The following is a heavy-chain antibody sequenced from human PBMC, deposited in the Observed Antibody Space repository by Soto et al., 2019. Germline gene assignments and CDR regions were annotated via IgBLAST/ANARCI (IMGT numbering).Heavy chain of an antibody. CDR3: ARSTMIGPARRLDS. Sequence: QVQLQESGPGLVKPSGTLSLICSVSGFSVSSNDWWTWVRQPPGKGLEWIGEVFRSGETNSNPSLKSRVTMSVDMSKNHFSLTLNSVTAADTGIYYCARSTMIGPARRLDSWGPGTLVTV. J-gene: IGHJ5*01. CDR2: VFRSGET. D-gene: IGHD3-10*02. CDR1: GFSVSSNDW. V-gene: IGHV4-4*02.